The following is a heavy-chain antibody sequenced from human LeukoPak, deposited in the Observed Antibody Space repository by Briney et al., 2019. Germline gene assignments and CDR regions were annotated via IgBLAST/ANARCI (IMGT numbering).Heavy chain of an antibody. Sequence: SETLSLTCTVSGASIRSYYWSWIRQAPGKGLEWIGYRDKSGWSKFNPSLESRVSISVDMSENQFSLKVTSVSAADTAVYCCAGGVAVFGAADYWGQGTLVTVSS. CDR1: GASIRSYY. D-gene: IGHD2-2*01. J-gene: IGHJ4*02. CDR2: RDKSGWS. V-gene: IGHV4-59*01. CDR3: AGGVAVFGAADY.